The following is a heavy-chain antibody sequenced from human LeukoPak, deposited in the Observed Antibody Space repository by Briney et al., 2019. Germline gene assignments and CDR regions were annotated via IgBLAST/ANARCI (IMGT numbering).Heavy chain of an antibody. CDR1: GFTFSSYA. V-gene: IGHV3-23*01. CDR2: ISGSGGST. D-gene: IGHD2-15*01. J-gene: IGHJ4*02. CDR3: AKQSGYCSGGSCTTPS. Sequence: PGGSLRLSCAASGFTFSSYAMSWVRQAPGKGLEWVSAISGSGGSTYYADSVKGRFTISRDNSKNTLYLQMNSLRAEDTAVYYCAKQSGYCSGGSCTTPSWGQGTLVTVSS.